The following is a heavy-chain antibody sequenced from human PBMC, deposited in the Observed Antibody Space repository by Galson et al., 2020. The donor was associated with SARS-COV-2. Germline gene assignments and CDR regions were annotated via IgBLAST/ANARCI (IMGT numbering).Heavy chain of an antibody. CDR3: AHRLPVVDFDY. CDR2: IYWDDNK. D-gene: IGHD2-15*01. Sequence: SGPTMVKPTQTLTLTCTFSGFSLSTSGVGVGWIRQPPGKALEWLALIYWDDNKRYSPSLKSRLTITKDTSKNQVVLTMTNMDPVDTATYYCAHRLPVVDFDYWGQGTLVTVSS. J-gene: IGHJ4*02. V-gene: IGHV2-5*02. CDR1: GFSLSTSGVG.